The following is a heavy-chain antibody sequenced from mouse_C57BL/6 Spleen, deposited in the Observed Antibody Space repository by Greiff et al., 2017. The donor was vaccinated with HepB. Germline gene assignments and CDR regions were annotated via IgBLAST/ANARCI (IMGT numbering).Heavy chain of an antibody. D-gene: IGHD2-4*01. CDR2: INPNNGGT. V-gene: IGHV1-18*01. J-gene: IGHJ4*01. CDR3: ARRGDYDEDYYAMDY. Sequence: EVQLQQSGPELVKPGASVKIPCKASGYTFTDYNMDWVKQSHGKSLEWIGDINPNNGGTIYNQKFKGKATLTVDKSSSTAYMELRSLTSEDTAVYYCARRGDYDEDYYAMDYWGQGTSVTVSS. CDR1: GYTFTDYN.